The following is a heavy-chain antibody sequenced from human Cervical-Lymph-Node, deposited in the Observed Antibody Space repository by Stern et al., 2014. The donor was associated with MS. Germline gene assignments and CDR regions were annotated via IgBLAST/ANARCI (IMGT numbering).Heavy chain of an antibody. CDR2: IYPGGSDV. CDR1: GYRFINNW. J-gene: IGHJ4*02. D-gene: IGHD2-21*01. CDR3: ARWSVACDS. V-gene: IGHV5-51*03. Sequence: VQLVQSGAEVRKPGDSLKLSCKTSGYRFINNWIAWVRQGPGKGLEWIGIIYPGGSDVRYSPSFQGHVTISVDKSISTASLQSSSLKASDTAVYYCARWSVACDSWGQGALITVSS.